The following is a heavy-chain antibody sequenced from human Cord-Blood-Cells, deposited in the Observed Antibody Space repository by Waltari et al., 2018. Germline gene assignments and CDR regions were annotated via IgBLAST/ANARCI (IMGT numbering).Heavy chain of an antibody. J-gene: IGHJ4*02. CDR2: INHSGST. CDR1: GGLFSGYY. CDR3: ARGGTIRRYFDWLYYFDY. Sequence: VQLLLCVARLLKPSDTLSLTCAVHGGLFSGYYCCWIRQPPGKGLEWIGEINHSGSTNYNPSLKSRVTISVDTSKNQFSLKLSSVTAADTAVYYCARGGTIRRYFDWLYYFDYWGQGTLVTVSS. D-gene: IGHD3-9*01. V-gene: IGHV4-34*01.